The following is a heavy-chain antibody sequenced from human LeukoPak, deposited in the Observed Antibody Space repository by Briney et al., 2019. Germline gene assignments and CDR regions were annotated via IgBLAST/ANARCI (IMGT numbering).Heavy chain of an antibody. D-gene: IGHD3-22*01. Sequence: GGSLRLSCVASGFTFSSYAMSWVRQAPGKGLEWVSSISGSSSNTYYVDSVKGRFTISRDNSKNTLYLQMNSLRAEDTAIYYCARHGGDYEDYFDYWGQGTLVTVSS. CDR1: GFTFSSYA. J-gene: IGHJ4*02. V-gene: IGHV3-23*01. CDR3: ARHGGDYEDYFDY. CDR2: ISGSSSNT.